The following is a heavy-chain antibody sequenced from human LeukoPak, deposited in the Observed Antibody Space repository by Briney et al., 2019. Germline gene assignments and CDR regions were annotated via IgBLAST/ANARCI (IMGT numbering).Heavy chain of an antibody. V-gene: IGHV3-74*03. CDR2: ISGDGTTT. CDR3: ARRVDATRWFDP. D-gene: IGHD2-15*01. J-gene: IGHJ5*02. Sequence: GGCLRLSCAASGFTFSNYFMHWVRQAPGKGLVWVSRISGDGTTTMYADSVKGRFTISRDNAKNTLYLQMNSLRDEDTATYYCARRVDATRWFDPWGQGTLVAVSS. CDR1: GFTFSNYF.